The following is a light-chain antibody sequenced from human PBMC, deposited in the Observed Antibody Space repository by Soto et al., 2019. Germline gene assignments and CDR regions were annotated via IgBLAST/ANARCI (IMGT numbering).Light chain of an antibody. CDR1: QTVSSY. J-gene: IGKJ5*01. CDR3: QQRSNWPIT. Sequence: EIVLTQSPATLSSSPGDRATLSCRASQTVSSYLAWYQQKPGQAPRLLIYDASNRATGIPARFSGSGSGTDFALTISSLEPEDFAVYFCQQRSNWPITFG. V-gene: IGKV3-11*01. CDR2: DAS.